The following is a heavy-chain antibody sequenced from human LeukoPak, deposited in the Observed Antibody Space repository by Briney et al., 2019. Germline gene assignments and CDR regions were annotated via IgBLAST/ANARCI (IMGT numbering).Heavy chain of an antibody. CDR3: ARQDGLWVGDLGGWFDF. J-gene: IGHJ5*01. CDR1: GTSISRHY. Sequence: SETLSLTCTVSGTSISRHYWSWLRQSAGLGLQWLGYISTTGSTTYNPSLEGRVTMSEDTSQNQLSLTLSSVTAADTAVYFCARQDGLWVGDLGGWFDFWGQGIQVTVSS. V-gene: IGHV4-4*09. D-gene: IGHD3-10*01. CDR2: ISTTGST.